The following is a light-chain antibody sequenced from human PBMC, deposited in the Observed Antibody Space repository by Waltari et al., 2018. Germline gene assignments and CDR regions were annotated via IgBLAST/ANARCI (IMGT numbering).Light chain of an antibody. CDR1: SSDVGGYHH. Sequence: TGTSSDVGGYHHVSWYQHHPGKAPKLMIFEVTDRPSGVSNRFSGSKSGNTASLTISGLQAEDEADYYCSSYTTSNTWVFGGGTKVTVL. V-gene: IGLV2-14*01. CDR3: SSYTTSNTWV. CDR2: EVT. J-gene: IGLJ3*02.